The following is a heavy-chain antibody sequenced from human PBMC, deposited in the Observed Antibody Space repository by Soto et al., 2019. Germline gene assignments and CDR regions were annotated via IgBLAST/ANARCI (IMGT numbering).Heavy chain of an antibody. CDR2: LVVGTGNT. Sequence: SMKVSCKTSGFTFRSSAVQWVRQARGQRLEWIGWLVVGTGNTNYAQKFQQRVTISSDRSTNTVSMELSSLTSEDTAVYYCATGAYCSGGSCSDYYYYYYGMDLWGQGTTVTVSS. V-gene: IGHV1-58*01. J-gene: IGHJ6*02. CDR3: ATGAYCSGGSCSDYYYYYYGMDL. CDR1: GFTFRSSA. D-gene: IGHD2-15*01.